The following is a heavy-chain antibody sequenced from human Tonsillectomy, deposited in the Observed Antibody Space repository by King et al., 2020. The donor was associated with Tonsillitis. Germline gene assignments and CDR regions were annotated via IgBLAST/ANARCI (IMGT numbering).Heavy chain of an antibody. CDR1: GFTFSTYG. CDR2: ISYDGSNK. V-gene: IGHV3-30*18. D-gene: IGHD2-2*02. Sequence: QLVQSGGGVVQPGRSLRLSCAASGFTFSTYGMHWVRQAPGKGLEWVAVISYDGSNKYNVDSVKGRFTISRDNSKNTLYLQMNSLRAEDTAVYYCAKELETYCSSTSCYTDDAFDMWGQGTMVTVSP. J-gene: IGHJ3*02. CDR3: AKELETYCSSTSCYTDDAFDM.